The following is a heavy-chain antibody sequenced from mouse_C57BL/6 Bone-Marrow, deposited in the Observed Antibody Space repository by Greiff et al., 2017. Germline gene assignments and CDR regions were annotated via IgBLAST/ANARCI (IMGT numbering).Heavy chain of an antibody. CDR2: ILPGGGST. CDR1: GYTFTGYW. J-gene: IGHJ4*01. Sequence: VQLQQSGAELMKPGASVKLSCKATGYTFTGYWIEWVKQRPGHGLEWVGEILPGGGSTNYNEKFKGKATFTADTSTNTAYMRLSSLTTEDAAIYFCARWGYAMDYWGQGTSATVSS. CDR3: ARWGYAMDY. V-gene: IGHV1-9*01.